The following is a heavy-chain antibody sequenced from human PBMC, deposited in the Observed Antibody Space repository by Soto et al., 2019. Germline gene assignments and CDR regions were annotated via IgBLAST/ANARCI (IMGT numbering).Heavy chain of an antibody. V-gene: IGHV1-69*13. CDR1: GGTFSSYA. D-gene: IGHD5-18*01. Sequence: SLKVSCKASGGTFSSYAISWVRQAPGQGLEWMGGIIPIFGTANYAQKFQGRVTITADESTSTAYMELSSLRSEDTAVYYCARQGGAMASDAFDIWGQGTMVTVSS. CDR2: IIPIFGTA. J-gene: IGHJ3*02. CDR3: ARQGGAMASDAFDI.